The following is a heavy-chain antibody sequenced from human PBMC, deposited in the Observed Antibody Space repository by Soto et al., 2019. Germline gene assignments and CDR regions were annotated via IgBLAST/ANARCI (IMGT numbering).Heavy chain of an antibody. D-gene: IGHD6-6*01. CDR1: GYTFTSYG. Sequence: ASVKVSCKASGYTFTSYGISWVRPAPGQGLEWMGWINPNSGGTNYAQKFQGWVTMTRDTSISTAYMELSRLRSDDTVLYYCARVAHEYSSSWGAFDIWGQGTMDAVSS. CDR3: ARVAHEYSSSWGAFDI. V-gene: IGHV1-2*04. J-gene: IGHJ3*02. CDR2: INPNSGGT.